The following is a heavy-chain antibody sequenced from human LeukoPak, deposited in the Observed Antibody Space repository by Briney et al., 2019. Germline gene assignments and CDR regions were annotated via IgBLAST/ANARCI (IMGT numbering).Heavy chain of an antibody. Sequence: GSLRLSCAASGFTVSSNYMSWVRQAPGKGLEWIGSIYYSGSTYYNPSLKSRVTLSVDTSKNQFSLKLSSVTAADTAVYYCARGPPPDFDYWGRGTLVTVSS. J-gene: IGHJ4*02. V-gene: IGHV4-39*07. CDR3: ARGPPPDFDY. CDR2: IYYSGST. CDR1: GFTVSSNY.